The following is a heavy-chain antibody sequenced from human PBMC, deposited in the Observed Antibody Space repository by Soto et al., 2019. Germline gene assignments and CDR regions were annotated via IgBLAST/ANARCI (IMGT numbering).Heavy chain of an antibody. CDR3: ARRNQLWPYDAFDI. Sequence: GGSLRLSCAASGFTFSSYAMSWVRQAPGKGLDWVSAISAGGTTYFADSVKGRFTISRDNSKNTVFLQMNSLRADDMAVYYCARRNQLWPYDAFDIWGQGTMVTVSS. CDR2: ISAGGTT. V-gene: IGHV3-23*01. D-gene: IGHD5-18*01. CDR1: GFTFSSYA. J-gene: IGHJ3*02.